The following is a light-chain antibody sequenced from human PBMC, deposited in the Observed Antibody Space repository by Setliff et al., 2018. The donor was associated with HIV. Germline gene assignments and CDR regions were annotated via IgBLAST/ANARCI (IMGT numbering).Light chain of an antibody. CDR3: SSYAITNTLS. J-gene: IGLJ1*01. V-gene: IGLV2-14*01. CDR2: EVK. CDR1: SSDVGGYNY. Sequence: QSALAQPASVSGSPGQSITISCTGTSSDVGGYNYVSWYQQHPGKAPKLIIYEVKNRPSGVSNRFSGSKSGNTASLTISGLQAEDEADYYCSSYAITNTLSFGTGTKVTVL.